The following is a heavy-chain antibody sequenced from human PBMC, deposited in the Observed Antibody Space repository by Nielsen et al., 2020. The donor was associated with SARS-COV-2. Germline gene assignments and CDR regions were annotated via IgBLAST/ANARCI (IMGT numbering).Heavy chain of an antibody. D-gene: IGHD3-3*01. CDR3: ARAVRYDFWSGYYPDY. Sequence: GESLKISCQGSGYSFTSYWISWVRQMPGKGLEWMGRIDPSDSYTNYSPSFQGHVTISADKSISTAYLQWSSLKASDTAMYYCARAVRYDFWSGYYPDYWGQGTLVTVSS. CDR2: IDPSDSYT. J-gene: IGHJ4*02. V-gene: IGHV5-10-1*01. CDR1: GYSFTSYW.